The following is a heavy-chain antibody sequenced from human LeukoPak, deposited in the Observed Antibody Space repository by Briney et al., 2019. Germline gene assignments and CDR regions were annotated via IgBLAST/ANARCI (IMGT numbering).Heavy chain of an antibody. CDR2: IYHSGST. CDR1: GGSISSSSYY. V-gene: IGHV4-39*07. Sequence: SETLSLTCTVSGGSISSSSYYWGWIRQPPGKGLEWIGSIYHSGSTYYNPSLKSRVTISVDTSKNQFSLKLSSVTAADTAVYYCARARYCSSTSCYWYDWFDPWGQGTLVTVSS. CDR3: ARARYCSSTSCYWYDWFDP. J-gene: IGHJ5*02. D-gene: IGHD2-2*01.